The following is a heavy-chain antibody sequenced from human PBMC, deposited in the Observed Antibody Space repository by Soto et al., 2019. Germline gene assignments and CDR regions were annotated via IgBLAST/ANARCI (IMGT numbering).Heavy chain of an antibody. CDR1: GITFSSYA. V-gene: IGHV3-33*01. CDR2: IWYDGSNK. Sequence: QVQLVESGGGVVQPGRSLRLSCAVSGITFSSYAMHWGRQAPGKGLEWVAGIWYDGSNKYYADSVKGRFIISRDNSKNTLYLQMNSLRVDDTAVYFCVRGGIAASTGTYGVDVWGQGTTVTVSS. CDR3: VRGGIAASTGTYGVDV. J-gene: IGHJ6*02. D-gene: IGHD6-13*01.